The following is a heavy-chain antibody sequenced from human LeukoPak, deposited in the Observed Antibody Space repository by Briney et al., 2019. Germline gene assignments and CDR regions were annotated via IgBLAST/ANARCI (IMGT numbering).Heavy chain of an antibody. D-gene: IGHD6-19*01. V-gene: IGHV3-21*01. J-gene: IGHJ4*02. Sequence: PGGSLRLSCAASGFTFSSYSMNWVRQAPGKGLEWVSSISSSSSYIYYADSVKGRFTISRDNAKNSLYLQMNSLRAEDTAVYYCARDLGAAVAGHYWGQGTLVTVSS. CDR3: ARDLGAAVAGHY. CDR2: ISSSSSYI. CDR1: GFTFSSYS.